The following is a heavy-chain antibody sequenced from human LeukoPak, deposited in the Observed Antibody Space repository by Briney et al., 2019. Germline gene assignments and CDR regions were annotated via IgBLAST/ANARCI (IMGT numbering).Heavy chain of an antibody. CDR2: IYYSGST. CDR3: ARLLNYYDSSGRIFDY. Sequence: SETLSLTCTVSGGSISSYYWSWIRQPPGKGLEWIGYIYYSGSTNYNPSLKSRVTISVDTSKNQFSLKLSSVTAADTAVYYCARLLNYYDSSGRIFDYWGQGTLVTVSS. J-gene: IGHJ4*02. CDR1: GGSISSYY. D-gene: IGHD3-22*01. V-gene: IGHV4-59*01.